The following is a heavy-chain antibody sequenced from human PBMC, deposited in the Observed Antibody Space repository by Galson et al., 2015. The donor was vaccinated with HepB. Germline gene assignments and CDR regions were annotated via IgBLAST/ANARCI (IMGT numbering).Heavy chain of an antibody. CDR2: IWYDGSNK. CDR1: GFTFSSYG. D-gene: IGHD4-23*01. CDR3: ARATVVTLGGVDY. Sequence: SLRLSCAASGFTFSSYGMHWVRQAPGEGLEWVAVIWYDGSNKYYADSVKGRFTISRDNSKNTLYLQMNSLRAEDTAVYYCARATVVTLGGVDYWGQGTLVTVSS. J-gene: IGHJ4*02. V-gene: IGHV3-33*08.